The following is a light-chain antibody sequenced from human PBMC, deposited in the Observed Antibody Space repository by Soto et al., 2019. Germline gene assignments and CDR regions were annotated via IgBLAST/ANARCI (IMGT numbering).Light chain of an antibody. V-gene: IGLV4-69*01. Sequence: QLVLTQSPSASASLGASAKITCTLSSGHSSYAIAWHQQQPEKGPRYLMKLNSDGSHSKGDGIPDRFSGSSSGAERYLTISSTQAEDEADYYCQTWGTSIVVFGGGTKLTVL. CDR3: QTWGTSIVV. J-gene: IGLJ2*01. CDR2: LNSDGSH. CDR1: SGHSSYA.